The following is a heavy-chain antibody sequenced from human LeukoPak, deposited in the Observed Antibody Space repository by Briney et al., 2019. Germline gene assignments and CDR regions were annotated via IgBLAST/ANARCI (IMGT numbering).Heavy chain of an antibody. V-gene: IGHV3-74*01. J-gene: IGHJ6*02. Sequence: PGGSLRLSCAASGFIFSNAWMNWVRQAPGKGLVWVSRIISDGTSATYADSVKGRFTMSRDNAKNTLYLEMNSLRADDTAVYYCARDARYNIDVWGQGTTVTVSS. CDR1: GFIFSNAW. CDR2: IISDGTSA. D-gene: IGHD3-9*01. CDR3: ARDARYNIDV.